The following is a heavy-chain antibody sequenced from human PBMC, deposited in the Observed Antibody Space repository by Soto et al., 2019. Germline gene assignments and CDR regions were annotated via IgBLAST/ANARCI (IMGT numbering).Heavy chain of an antibody. V-gene: IGHV3-9*01. D-gene: IGHD3-10*01. Sequence: EVQLVESGGGLVQPGGSLRLSCAASGFTFDDYAMHWVRQAPGKGLEWVSGISWNSGSIGYADSVKGRFTISRDNAKNSLYLQMNSLRAEDTALYYCAKDMAPYGSGSYYRSYYWGQGTLVTVSS. CDR1: GFTFDDYA. CDR3: AKDMAPYGSGSYYRSYY. J-gene: IGHJ4*02. CDR2: ISWNSGSI.